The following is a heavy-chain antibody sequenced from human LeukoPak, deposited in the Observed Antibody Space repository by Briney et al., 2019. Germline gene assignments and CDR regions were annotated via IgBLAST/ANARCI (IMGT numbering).Heavy chain of an antibody. J-gene: IGHJ4*02. D-gene: IGHD3-22*01. CDR3: ASETYYYDSSGYYGFDY. V-gene: IGHV3-7*01. Sequence: GGSLRLSCAASGFIFNKYWMTWFRQPPGKGLEWLAKIKNNGSQTYYVDSVKGRFTISRYNAKNSLYLQMNSLRAEDTAVYYCASETYYYDSSGYYGFDYWGQGTLVTVSS. CDR1: GFIFNKYW. CDR2: IKNNGSQT.